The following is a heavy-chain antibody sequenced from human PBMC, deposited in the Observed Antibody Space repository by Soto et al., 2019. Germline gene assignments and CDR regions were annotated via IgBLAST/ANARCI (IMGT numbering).Heavy chain of an antibody. V-gene: IGHV1-18*01. CDR3: AREKSYDSSGYYAAYDFDY. D-gene: IGHD3-22*01. Sequence: GASVKVSCKASGYTFTSYGISWVRQAPGQGLEWMGWISAYNGNTNYAQKLQGRVTMTTDTSTSTAYMELRSLRSDDTAVYYWAREKSYDSSGYYAAYDFDYWGQGTLVTVSS. CDR1: GYTFTSYG. J-gene: IGHJ4*02. CDR2: ISAYNGNT.